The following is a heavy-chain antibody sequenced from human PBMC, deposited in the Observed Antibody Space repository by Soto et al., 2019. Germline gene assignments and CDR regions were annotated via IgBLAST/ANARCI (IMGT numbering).Heavy chain of an antibody. CDR2: FYHSGNS. D-gene: IGHD5-18*01. J-gene: IGHJ6*02. CDR1: GGYIRSYY. V-gene: IGHV4-59*01. CDR3: ARISSVDPYGYVNGGLDV. Sequence: SETLSLTCSVSGGYIRSYYWSWIRQSPEKGLEWIGYFYHSGNSNYNPSLKSRVTISVDTSKNQLSLSLSSVTAADTAVYFCARISSVDPYGYVNGGLDVWGQETTVTVSS.